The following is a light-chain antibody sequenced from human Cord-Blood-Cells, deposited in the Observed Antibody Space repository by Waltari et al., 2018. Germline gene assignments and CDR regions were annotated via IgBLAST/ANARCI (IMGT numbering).Light chain of an antibody. CDR2: AAS. CDR1: KRISSY. V-gene: IGKV1-39*01. Sequence: QLTQSPSSLSASVGNRVPITYRASKRISSYVNWYQQKPGKDPNLLIYAASSLQSGVPSRVRGSGSGTDFTLTISSLQPEDFATYYWQQCNSNPYTFGLGTKLEIK. J-gene: IGKJ2*01. CDR3: QQCNSNPYT.